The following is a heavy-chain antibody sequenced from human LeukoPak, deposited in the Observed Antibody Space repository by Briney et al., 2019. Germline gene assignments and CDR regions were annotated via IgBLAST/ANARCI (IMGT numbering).Heavy chain of an antibody. CDR1: GFTFSSYW. D-gene: IGHD6-25*01. CDR2: INSDGSRT. V-gene: IGHV3-74*01. Sequence: GGSLRLSCAASGFTFSSYWMHWVRQPPGKGLVWVSRINSDGSRTSYADSVKGRFTISRDNAKNTLYLRMNSLRAEDTAVYYCVSRPLTAEDYWGQGTLVTVSS. J-gene: IGHJ4*02. CDR3: VSRPLTAEDY.